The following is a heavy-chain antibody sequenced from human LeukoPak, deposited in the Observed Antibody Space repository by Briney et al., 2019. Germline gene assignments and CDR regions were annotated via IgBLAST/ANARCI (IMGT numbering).Heavy chain of an antibody. Sequence: GASVKVSCKASGYTFTSYYMHWVRQAPGQGLEWMGLINPTGDSTGYAQKFQGRVTMTMYMSTSTDFMELSSMRSEDTAVYYCAIDNSVGDNAWWFDPWGQGTLVTVSS. CDR1: GYTFTSYY. D-gene: IGHD1-26*01. CDR2: INPTGDST. J-gene: IGHJ5*02. V-gene: IGHV1-46*01. CDR3: AIDNSVGDNAWWFDP.